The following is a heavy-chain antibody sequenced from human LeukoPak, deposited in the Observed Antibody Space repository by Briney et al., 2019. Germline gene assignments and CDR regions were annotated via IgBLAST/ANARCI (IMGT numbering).Heavy chain of an antibody. J-gene: IGHJ4*02. D-gene: IGHD1-26*01. CDR2: ISSDGSST. CDR1: GFTFDDYA. Sequence: GGSLRLSCAASGFTFDDYAMHWVRQAPGKGLVWVSRISSDGSSTTYADSVKGRFTISRDNAKNTLYLQMNSPRAEDTAVYYCARGYSGSYRVDYWGQGTLVTVSS. V-gene: IGHV3-74*01. CDR3: ARGYSGSYRVDY.